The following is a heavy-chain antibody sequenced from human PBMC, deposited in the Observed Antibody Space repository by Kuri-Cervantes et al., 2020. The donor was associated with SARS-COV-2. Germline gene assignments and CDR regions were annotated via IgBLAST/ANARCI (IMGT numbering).Heavy chain of an antibody. V-gene: IGHV5-51*01. D-gene: IGHD2-21*01. J-gene: IGHJ3*02. CDR3: ARHIDDCGGDCQPNDGFDI. CDR2: IYPDDSDT. Sequence: GESLKISCDGSGYKFTNYWIGWVRQMPGKGLEWMGVIYPDDSDTRYSPSFQGQVTISADKSIRTAYLRWNSLKASDTAIYYCARHIDDCGGDCQPNDGFDIWGQGTMVTVSS. CDR1: GYKFTNYW.